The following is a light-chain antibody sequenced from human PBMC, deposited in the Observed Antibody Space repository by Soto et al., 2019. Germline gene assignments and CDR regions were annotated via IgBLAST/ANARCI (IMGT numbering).Light chain of an antibody. Sequence: EIVLTQSPATLSLSPGERATLSCRASQSISGYLAWYQHRPGRAPRLLIYDASNRATGIPGRFSGRGSGTDFTLTISSLEPEDFAVYYCQQRASWPLTFGGGTALE. V-gene: IGKV3-11*01. CDR2: DAS. J-gene: IGKJ4*01. CDR3: QQRASWPLT. CDR1: QSISGY.